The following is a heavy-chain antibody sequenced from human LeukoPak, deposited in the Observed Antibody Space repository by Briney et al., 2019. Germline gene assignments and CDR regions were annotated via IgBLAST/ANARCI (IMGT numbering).Heavy chain of an antibody. V-gene: IGHV4-59*01. Sequence: SETLSLTCTVSGGSINSYSWSWIRQPPGKGLERIGYIYYSGNTNYNPSLKSRVTMSVDTSKNQFSLKLSSVTAADTAVYYCARSPPNIQGYAFDIWGQGTMVTVSS. J-gene: IGHJ3*02. CDR2: IYYSGNT. CDR3: ARSPPNIQGYAFDI. D-gene: IGHD4/OR15-4a*01. CDR1: GGSINSYS.